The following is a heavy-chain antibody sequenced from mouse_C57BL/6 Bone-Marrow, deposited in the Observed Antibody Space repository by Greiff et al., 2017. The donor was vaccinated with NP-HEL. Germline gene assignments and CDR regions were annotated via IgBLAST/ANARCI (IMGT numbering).Heavy chain of an antibody. J-gene: IGHJ1*03. CDR3: ASIYYYGSSYGWYFDV. V-gene: IGHV5-6*01. CDR2: ISSGGSYT. CDR1: GFTFSSYG. D-gene: IGHD1-1*01. Sequence: EVQLVESGGDLVKPGGSLKLSCAASGFTFSSYGMSWVRQTPDKRLEWVATISSGGSYTYYPDSVKGRFTISRDNAKNTLYLQMSSLKSEDTAMYYCASIYYYGSSYGWYFDVWGTGTTVTVSS.